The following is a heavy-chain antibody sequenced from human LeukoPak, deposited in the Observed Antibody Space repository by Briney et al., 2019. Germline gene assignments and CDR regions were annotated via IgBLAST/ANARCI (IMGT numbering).Heavy chain of an antibody. CDR2: ISWNSGSM. J-gene: IGHJ4*02. D-gene: IGHD3-3*01. Sequence: PGRSLRLSCAASGFTFDDYAMHWVRQAPGKGPEWVSGISWNSGSMGYADSVKGRFTISRDNAKNSLYLQMNSLRAEDTALYYCAKASNYDFWSGYYTFDYWGQGTLVTVSS. CDR1: GFTFDDYA. V-gene: IGHV3-9*01. CDR3: AKASNYDFWSGYYTFDY.